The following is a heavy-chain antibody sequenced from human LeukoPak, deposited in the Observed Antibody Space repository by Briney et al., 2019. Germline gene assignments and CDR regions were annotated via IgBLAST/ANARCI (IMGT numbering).Heavy chain of an antibody. V-gene: IGHV3-21*01. CDR1: GFTFSTYS. CDR2: ISGSSSFI. J-gene: IGHJ3*02. CDR3: ARDGSGCDEPIDI. Sequence: GGSLRLSCAASGFTFSTYSINWVRQAPGKGLEWVSSISGSSSFIYNADSVKGRFTISRDNAKNSVYLQMSRLRAGDTAMYYCARDGSGCDEPIDIWGQGTMVTVFS. D-gene: IGHD5-12*01.